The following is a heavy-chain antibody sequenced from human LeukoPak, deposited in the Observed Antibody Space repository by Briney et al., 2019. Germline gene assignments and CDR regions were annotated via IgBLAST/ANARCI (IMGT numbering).Heavy chain of an antibody. CDR3: ANARELASPTKEFDY. CDR1: GFTFSNYD. D-gene: IGHD3-10*01. Sequence: GGSLRLSCAASGFTFSNYDMHWVRQAPGKGLEWVAAISYHGSDKYYADSVKGRFTISRDNSKNTMYLQMNSLRAEDTAVYYCANARELASPTKEFDYWGQGTLVTVSS. J-gene: IGHJ4*02. CDR2: ISYHGSDK. V-gene: IGHV3-30*18.